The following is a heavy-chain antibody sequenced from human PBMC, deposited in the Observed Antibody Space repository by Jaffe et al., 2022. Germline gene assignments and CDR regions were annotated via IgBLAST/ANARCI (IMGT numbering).Heavy chain of an antibody. D-gene: IGHD6-19*01. V-gene: IGHV3-53*02. CDR2: IYSGGST. CDR1: GFTVSSNY. J-gene: IGHJ2*01. Sequence: EVQLVETGGGLIQPGGSLRLSCAASGFTVSSNYMSWVRQAPGKGLEWVSVIYSGGSTYYADSVKGRFTISRDNSKNTLYLQMNSLRAEDTAVYYCAREAAAVAVYYWYFDLWGRGTLVTVSS. CDR3: AREAAAVAVYYWYFDL.